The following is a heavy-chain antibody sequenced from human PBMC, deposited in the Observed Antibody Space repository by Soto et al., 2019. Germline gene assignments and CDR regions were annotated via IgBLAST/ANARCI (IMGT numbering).Heavy chain of an antibody. Sequence: EVQLVESGGGLVQPGGSLRLSCAASGFTFSSYSMNWVRQAPGKGLEWVLYISSSSSTIYYEDSVKGRFTISRDNAKNSLYLQINRLRAEDTAVYYCARADSGYAHGYYYYGMDVWGQGTTVTVSS. V-gene: IGHV3-48*01. CDR3: ARADSGYAHGYYYYGMDV. CDR1: GFTFSSYS. D-gene: IGHD5-12*01. J-gene: IGHJ6*02. CDR2: ISSSSSTI.